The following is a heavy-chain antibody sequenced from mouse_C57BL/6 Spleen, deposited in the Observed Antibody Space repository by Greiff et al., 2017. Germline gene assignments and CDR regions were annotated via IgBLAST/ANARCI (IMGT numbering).Heavy chain of an antibody. V-gene: IGHV1-85*01. CDR2: IYPRDGST. D-gene: IGHD2-4*01. CDR3: ARRDYDEGAWFAY. CDR1: GYTFTSYD. J-gene: IGHJ3*01. Sequence: QVQLQQSGPELVKPGASVKLSCKASGYTFTSYDINWVKQRPGQGLEWIGWIYPRDGSTKYNEKFKGKATLTVDTSSSTAYMELHSLTSEDSAVYFGARRDYDEGAWFAYWGQGTLVTVSA.